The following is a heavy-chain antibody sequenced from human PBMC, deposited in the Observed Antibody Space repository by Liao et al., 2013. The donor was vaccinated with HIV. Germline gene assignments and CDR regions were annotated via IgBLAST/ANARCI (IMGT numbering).Heavy chain of an antibody. D-gene: IGHD6-13*01. V-gene: IGHV4-34*01. Sequence: QVQLQQWGAGLLKPSETLSLTCAVYVGSFSGYYWSWIRQTPGKGLEWIGEINHSGRTNYNPSLESRVSISADTSKNQFSLKLSSVTAADTAVYYCARGQSSSQTGGYYNMDVWGKGTPVIVSS. CDR3: ARGQSSSQTGGYYNMDV. CDR1: VGSFSGYY. CDR2: INHSGRT. J-gene: IGHJ6*03.